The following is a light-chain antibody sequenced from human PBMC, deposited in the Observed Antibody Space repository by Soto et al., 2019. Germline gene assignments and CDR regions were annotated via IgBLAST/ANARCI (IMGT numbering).Light chain of an antibody. CDR3: QQYNNWPRT. CDR1: QSVSSN. J-gene: IGKJ1*01. Sequence: EIVMTQSPATLSVSPGERDTLSCRASQSVSSNLAWYQHKPGQAPRLLIYGASTRATGIPARFSGSGSGTEFTLTISSLQSEDFVVYYCQQYNNWPRTFGQGTKVEIK. V-gene: IGKV3-15*01. CDR2: GAS.